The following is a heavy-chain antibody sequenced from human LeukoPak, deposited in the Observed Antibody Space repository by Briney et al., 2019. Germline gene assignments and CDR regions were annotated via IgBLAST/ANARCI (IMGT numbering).Heavy chain of an antibody. CDR2: MNPNSGNT. D-gene: IGHD6-6*01. CDR1: GYTLTELS. J-gene: IGHJ4*02. Sequence: GASVKVSCKVSGYTLTELSMHWVRQATGQGLEWMGWMNPNSGNTGYAQKFQGRVTMTRNTSISTAYMELSSLRSEDTAVYYCAREGSSSSLGDWGQGTLVTVSS. V-gene: IGHV1-8*01. CDR3: AREGSSSSLGD.